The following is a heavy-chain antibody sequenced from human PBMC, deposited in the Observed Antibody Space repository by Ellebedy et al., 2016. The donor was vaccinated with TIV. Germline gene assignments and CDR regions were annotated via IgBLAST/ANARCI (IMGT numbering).Heavy chain of an antibody. CDR1: GYSFINYA. J-gene: IGHJ2*01. D-gene: IGHD6-13*01. CDR3: ARAAAAGFFWYFDL. Sequence: AASVKVSCNASGYSFINYAMNWVRQAPGQGLEWMGWINTNTGNPTYAQGFTGRFVFSLDTSVSTAYLHISSLKAEDTAIYYCARAAAAGFFWYFDLWGRGTLVTVSS. CDR2: INTNTGNP. V-gene: IGHV7-4-1*02.